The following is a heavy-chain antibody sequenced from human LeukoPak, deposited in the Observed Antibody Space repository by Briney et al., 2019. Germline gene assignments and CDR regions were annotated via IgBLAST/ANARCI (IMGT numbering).Heavy chain of an antibody. D-gene: IGHD3-3*02. CDR1: GGSISSYY. Sequence: SETLSLTCTVSGGSISSYYLSWIRQPPGKGLEWIGYIYYSGSTNYNPSLKSRVTISVDTSKNQFSLKLSSVTAADTAVYYCARSSIRNWFDPWGQGTLVTVSS. J-gene: IGHJ5*02. CDR3: ARSSIRNWFDP. V-gene: IGHV4-59*01. CDR2: IYYSGST.